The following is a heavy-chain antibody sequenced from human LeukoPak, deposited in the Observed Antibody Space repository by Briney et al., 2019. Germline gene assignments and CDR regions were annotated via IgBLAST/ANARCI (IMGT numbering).Heavy chain of an antibody. CDR1: GGSIDTYY. Sequence: SETLSLTCTVSGGSIDTYYWSWIRQPAGKGLEWLGYVFHTGSTNYNPSLKSRVTISVDTSKNQFSLKLSSVTAADTAVYYCARDRGSQPFIDYWGQGTLLTVSS. V-gene: IGHV4-59*01. J-gene: IGHJ4*02. CDR3: ARDRGSQPFIDY. CDR2: VFHTGST. D-gene: IGHD1-26*01.